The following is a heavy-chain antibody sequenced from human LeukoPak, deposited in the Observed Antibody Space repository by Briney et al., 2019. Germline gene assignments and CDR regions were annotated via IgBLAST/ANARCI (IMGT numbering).Heavy chain of an antibody. J-gene: IGHJ3*02. CDR1: GFTFSSYW. D-gene: IGHD2-8*01. V-gene: IGHV3-74*01. CDR2: INSDGSST. Sequence: PGGSLRLSCAASGFTFSSYWMHWVRQTPGKGLVWVSRINSDGSSTSYADSVKGRFTISRDNAKNTLYLQMNSLRAEDTAVYYCARDGDNGAFDIWGQGTMVSVSS. CDR3: ARDGDNGAFDI.